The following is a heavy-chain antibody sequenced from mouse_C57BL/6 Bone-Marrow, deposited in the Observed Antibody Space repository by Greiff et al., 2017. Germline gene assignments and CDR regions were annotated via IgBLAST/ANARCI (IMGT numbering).Heavy chain of an antibody. CDR1: GYTFTSYG. V-gene: IGHV1-81*01. Sequence: VQLQQSGAELARPGASVKLSCKASGYTFTSYGISWVKQRTGQGLEWIGEFYPRSGNTYYNEKFKGKATLTADKSSSTAYMELRSLTSEDSAVYFSAPVTPVVPRDFDVWGKGTTLTVSS. CDR3: APVTPVVPRDFDV. J-gene: IGHJ2*01. D-gene: IGHD1-1*01. CDR2: FYPRSGNT.